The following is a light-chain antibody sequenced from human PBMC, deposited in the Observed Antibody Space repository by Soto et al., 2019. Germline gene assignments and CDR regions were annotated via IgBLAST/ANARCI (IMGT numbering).Light chain of an antibody. Sequence: EIVLTQSPGTLSLSPGERATLSCRASQSVSSSYLAWYQQRPGQALRLLIYGASSSATGIPDRFSGSGSGTDFTLTIGSLEPEDFAGYYCQQYGSSLFTFGPGIKVDIK. CDR2: GAS. J-gene: IGKJ3*01. V-gene: IGKV3-20*01. CDR1: QSVSSSY. CDR3: QQYGSSLFT.